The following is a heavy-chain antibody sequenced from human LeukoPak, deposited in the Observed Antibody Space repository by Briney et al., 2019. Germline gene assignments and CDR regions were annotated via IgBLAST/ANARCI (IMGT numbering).Heavy chain of an antibody. D-gene: IGHD2-2*01. CDR1: GGSISSGSYY. V-gene: IGHV4-31*03. CDR3: ARGPAATLHFQH. Sequence: KTSETLSLTCTVSGGSISSGSYYWSWIRQHPGKGLEWIGYIYRSGSTYYNPSLRRRVTMSVDTSKNQFSLKLSSVTAADTAMYYCARGPAATLHFQHWGQGTLVTVSS. J-gene: IGHJ1*01. CDR2: IYRSGST.